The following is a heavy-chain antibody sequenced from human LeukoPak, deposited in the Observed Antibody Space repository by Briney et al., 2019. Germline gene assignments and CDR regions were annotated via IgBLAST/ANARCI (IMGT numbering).Heavy chain of an antibody. J-gene: IGHJ4*02. CDR2: INPSGGST. CDR1: GYTFTSYY. V-gene: IGHV1-46*01. CDR3: AREERDCGGDCYPTDY. D-gene: IGHD2-21*02. Sequence: GASVKVSCKASGYTFTSYYMHWVRQAPGQGLEWMGIINPSGGSTSYAQKFQGRVTMTRDTSTSTVYMELSSLRSEDTAVYYCAREERDCGGDCYPTDYWGQGTLVTVPS.